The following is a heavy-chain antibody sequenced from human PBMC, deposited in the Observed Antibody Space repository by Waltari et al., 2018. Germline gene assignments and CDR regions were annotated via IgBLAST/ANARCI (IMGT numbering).Heavy chain of an antibody. Sequence: QLQLQESGPGLVKPSETLSLTCPVSGGSISSSSYYWGWIRQPPGKGLEWIGSIYYSGSTYYNPSLKSRVTISVDTSKNQLSLKLSSVTAADTAVYYCARALHLGELSLGYWGQGTLVTVSS. D-gene: IGHD3-16*02. CDR2: IYYSGST. V-gene: IGHV4-39*07. CDR1: GGSISSSSYY. J-gene: IGHJ4*02. CDR3: ARALHLGELSLGY.